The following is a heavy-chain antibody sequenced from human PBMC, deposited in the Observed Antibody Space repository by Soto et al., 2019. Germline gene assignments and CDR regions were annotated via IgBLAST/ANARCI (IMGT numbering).Heavy chain of an antibody. V-gene: IGHV2-5*02. D-gene: IGHD5-12*01. CDR3: AHGLGRGYGDYHDY. CDR1: GFSLSSSGVS. Sequence: GSGPTLVNPTQTLTLTCSVSGFSLSSSGVSVGWIRQPPGKGLEWLTLIYGDDVKQYSPSLKTRLTITRDTSKNQVVLTMTNVDPMDTATYYCAHGLGRGYGDYHDYWGQGTLVTVSS. J-gene: IGHJ4*02. CDR2: IYGDDVK.